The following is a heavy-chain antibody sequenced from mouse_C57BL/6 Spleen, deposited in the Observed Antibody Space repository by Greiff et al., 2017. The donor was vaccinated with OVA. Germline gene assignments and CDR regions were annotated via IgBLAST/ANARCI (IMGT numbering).Heavy chain of an antibody. CDR3: GRGYDGSSYHFDY. J-gene: IGHJ2*01. D-gene: IGHD1-1*01. V-gene: IGHV14-3*01. CDR2: IDPANGNT. Sequence: EVQLQQSVAELVRPGASVKLSCTASGFYIKNTYMHWVKQRPEQGLEWIGRIDPANGNTKYAPKFQGKATITADTYSNTAYLQHSSLTYEDTAIYYCGRGYDGSSYHFDYWGQGTTLTVSS. CDR1: GFYIKNTY.